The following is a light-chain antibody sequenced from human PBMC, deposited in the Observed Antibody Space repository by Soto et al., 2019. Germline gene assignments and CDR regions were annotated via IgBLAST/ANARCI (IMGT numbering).Light chain of an antibody. CDR1: SSDVGSYHL. Sequence: SVRTHPASVSGSPRQSITISCTGTSSDVGSYHLVSWYQQHPGKAPKLMIYEVSKRPSGVSNRFSGSKSGNTASLTISGLQAEDEADYFCCSYAGSWTYVFGTGTKVTVL. CDR2: EVS. V-gene: IGLV2-23*02. CDR3: CSYAGSWTYV. J-gene: IGLJ1*01.